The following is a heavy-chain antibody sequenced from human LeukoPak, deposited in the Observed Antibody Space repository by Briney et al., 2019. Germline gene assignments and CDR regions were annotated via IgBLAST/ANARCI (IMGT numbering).Heavy chain of an antibody. CDR2: ISHSGSS. CDR1: GGPFRGFL. CDR3: ARGIFYGGRNQYIWFDL. J-gene: IGHJ5*02. V-gene: IGHV4-34*01. Sequence: PSETLSLTCAVYGGPFRGFLWSWIRQAPGKGLEWIGEISHSGSSNYNPSLKSRITISVDTSQFSLRLTSVTAADTAVYYCARGIFYGGRNQYIWFDLWGQGTLVTVSS. D-gene: IGHD4-23*01.